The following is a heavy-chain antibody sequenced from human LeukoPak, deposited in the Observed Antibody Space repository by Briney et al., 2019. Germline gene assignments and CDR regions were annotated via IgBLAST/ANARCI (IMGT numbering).Heavy chain of an antibody. V-gene: IGHV3-20*04. CDR3: ARGGITIFGVVTVLDY. CDR2: INWNGGST. D-gene: IGHD3-3*01. CDR1: GFTFDDYG. J-gene: IGHJ4*02. Sequence: GGSLRLSCAASGFTFDDYGMSWVRQAPGKGLEWVPGINWNGGSTGYADSVKGRFTISRDNAKNSLYLQMNSLRAEDTALYYCARGGITIFGVVTVLDYWGQGTLVTVSS.